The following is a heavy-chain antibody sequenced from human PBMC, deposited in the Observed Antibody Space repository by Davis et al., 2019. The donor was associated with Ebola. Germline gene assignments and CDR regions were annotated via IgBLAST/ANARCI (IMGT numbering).Heavy chain of an antibody. CDR1: GFTFSSYG. V-gene: IGHV3-30*02. CDR2: IRYDGSNT. J-gene: IGHJ4*02. D-gene: IGHD2-2*01. CDR3: AKDQQDIVLVPAAD. Sequence: GESLKISCAASGFTFSSYGMHWVRQAPGKGLEWVAFIRYDGSNTYYADSVKGRFTISRDNSKNTLYLQMNSLRAEDTAVYYCAKDQQDIVLVPAADWGQGTLVTVSS.